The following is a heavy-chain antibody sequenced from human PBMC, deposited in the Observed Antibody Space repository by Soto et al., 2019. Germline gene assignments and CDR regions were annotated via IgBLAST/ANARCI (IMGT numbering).Heavy chain of an antibody. CDR1: GFTFSSYA. CDR2: ISGSGGST. Sequence: EVQLLESGGGLVQPGGSLRLSCAASGFTFSSYAMSWVRQAPGKGLEWVSAISGSGGSTYYADSVKGRFTISRDNSKNTLYLRMNSRRAEDTAGYYCAKDVYSSSWYANYYYYYYMDVCGKGTTFTVSS. J-gene: IGHJ6*03. V-gene: IGHV3-23*01. CDR3: AKDVYSSSWYANYYYYYYMDV. D-gene: IGHD6-13*01.